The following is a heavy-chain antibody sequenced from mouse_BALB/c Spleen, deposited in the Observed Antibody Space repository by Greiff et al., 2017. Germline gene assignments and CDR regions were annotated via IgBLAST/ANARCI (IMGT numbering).Heavy chain of an antibody. J-gene: IGHJ4*01. D-gene: IGHD2-4*01. CDR2: ISSGSSTI. CDR3: ARSEGMITYAMDY. CDR1: GFTFSSFG. V-gene: IGHV5-17*02. Sequence: EVQVVESGGGLVQPGGSRKLSCAASGFTFSSFGMHWVRQAPEKGLEWVAYISSGSSTIYYADTVKGRFTISRDNPKNTLFLQMTSLRSEDTAMYYCARSEGMITYAMDYWGQGTSVTVSS.